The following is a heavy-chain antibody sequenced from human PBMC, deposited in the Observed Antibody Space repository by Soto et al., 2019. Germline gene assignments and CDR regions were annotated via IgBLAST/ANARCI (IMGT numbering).Heavy chain of an antibody. V-gene: IGHV3-53*01. Sequence: GGSLRLASAASGFTVSSNYMSWVRQAPGKGLEWVSVIYIGGSTYYADSVKGRFTISRDNSKNTLYLQINSLRAEDTAVYYCARVSDGENAFDIWGQGTMVTVSS. J-gene: IGHJ3*02. CDR3: ARVSDGENAFDI. CDR2: IYIGGST. CDR1: GFTVSSNY.